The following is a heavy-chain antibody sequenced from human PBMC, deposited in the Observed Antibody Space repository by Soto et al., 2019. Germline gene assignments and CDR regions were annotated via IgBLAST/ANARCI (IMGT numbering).Heavy chain of an antibody. J-gene: IGHJ3*02. V-gene: IGHV3-11*04. CDR3: ARNMGNTIFGVVIPDAFDI. CDR1: GFTFSDYY. D-gene: IGHD3-3*01. Sequence: PGGSLRLSCAASGFTFSDYYMSWIRQAPGKGLEWVSYISSSGSTIYYADSVKGRFTISRDNAKNSLYLQMNSLRAEDTAVYYCARNMGNTIFGVVIPDAFDIWGQGTMVTVSS. CDR2: ISSSGSTI.